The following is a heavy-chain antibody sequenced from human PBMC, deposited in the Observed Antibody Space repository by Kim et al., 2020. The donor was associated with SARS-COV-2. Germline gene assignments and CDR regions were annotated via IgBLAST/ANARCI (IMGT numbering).Heavy chain of an antibody. CDR3: ARRDSSGYYWP. D-gene: IGHD3-22*01. Sequence: NNYNPSRKTRVTISVDTSENQFSLKLSSVTAADTAIYYCARRDSSGYYWPWGQGTLVTVSS. V-gene: IGHV4-61*07. J-gene: IGHJ5*02. CDR2: N.